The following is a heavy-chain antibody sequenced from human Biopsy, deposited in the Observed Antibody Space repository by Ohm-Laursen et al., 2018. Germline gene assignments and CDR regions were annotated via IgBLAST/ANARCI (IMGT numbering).Heavy chain of an antibody. CDR3: AIPFQYYDSWGGYPPFDH. Sequence: SSVKVSCKSSGGTFSNYAISWVRQAPGEGLEWMGGIIAVSGLVNYAPKFQGRVSITADKSTTTAYMELSNLKSEDTAVYYCAIPFQYYDSWGGYPPFDHWGQGTLVTVSS. V-gene: IGHV1-69*17. CDR2: IIAVSGLV. D-gene: IGHD3-3*01. J-gene: IGHJ4*02. CDR1: GGTFSNYA.